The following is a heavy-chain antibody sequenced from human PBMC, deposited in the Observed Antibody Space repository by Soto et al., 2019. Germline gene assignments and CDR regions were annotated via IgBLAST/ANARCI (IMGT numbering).Heavy chain of an antibody. CDR2: ISPNSGGT. Sequence: WASVKVSCKASGYTFTGYYMHWVRQAPGQGLEWMGWISPNSGGTNYAQKFQGRVTMTRDTSISTSYMELSRLRSDDTAVYYCARVTGEWLRLPLGYWGQGTLVTVSS. D-gene: IGHD5-12*01. J-gene: IGHJ4*02. CDR3: ARVTGEWLRLPLGY. CDR1: GYTFTGYY. V-gene: IGHV1-2*02.